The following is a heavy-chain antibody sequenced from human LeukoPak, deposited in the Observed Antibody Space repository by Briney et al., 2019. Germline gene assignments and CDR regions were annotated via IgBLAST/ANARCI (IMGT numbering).Heavy chain of an antibody. CDR1: GFTFSDDW. CDR2: IMKDGNEK. Sequence: GGSLRLSCAASGFTFSDDWMNWIRQAPGKGLEWVARIMKDGNEKYYVESIKGRFTISRDNAKNALYLQMNGLRAEDTGVYYCARGHLDPWGQGTLVTVSS. CDR3: ARGHLDP. J-gene: IGHJ5*02. V-gene: IGHV3-7*01.